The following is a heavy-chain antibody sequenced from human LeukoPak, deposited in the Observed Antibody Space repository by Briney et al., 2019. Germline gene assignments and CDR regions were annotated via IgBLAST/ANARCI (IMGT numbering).Heavy chain of an antibody. CDR1: GDSISSYY. D-gene: IGHD3-10*01. J-gene: IGHJ4*02. CDR2: IYYSGST. CDR3: ARVLNPWFGEFAFDY. V-gene: IGHV4-59*01. Sequence: SETLSLTCTVSGDSISSYYWSWIRQPPGKRLEWIGYIYYSGSTNYNPSLKSRLTISLDTSKNQFSLKLSSVTAADTAVYYCARVLNPWFGEFAFDYWGQGALVIVSS.